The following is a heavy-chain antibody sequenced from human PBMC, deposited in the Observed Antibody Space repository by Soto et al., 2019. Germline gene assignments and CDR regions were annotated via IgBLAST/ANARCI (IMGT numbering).Heavy chain of an antibody. CDR3: IRHLSDY. Sequence: EVQLVESGGGLVQPGGSLKLSCAASGLTFSGSAMHWVRQASGKGLEWVGRIRSKANSYATAYAASVQGRFTISRDDSKTTAYLQMNSLKAEDTAVYYCIRHLSDYWGQGTLVTVSS. CDR1: GLTFSGSA. D-gene: IGHD3-16*02. CDR2: IRSKANSYAT. J-gene: IGHJ4*02. V-gene: IGHV3-73*01.